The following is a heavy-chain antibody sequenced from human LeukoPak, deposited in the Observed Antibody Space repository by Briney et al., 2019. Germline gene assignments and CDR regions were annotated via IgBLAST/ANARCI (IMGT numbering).Heavy chain of an antibody. CDR2: ISYDGSNK. CDR3: ARDRYGLFDY. J-gene: IGHJ4*02. Sequence: GGSLRLSCAASGFTFSSYGMHWVRQAPGKGLEWVAVISYDGSNKYYADSVKGRFTISRDNSKNTLYLQMNSLRAEDTAVYYCARDRYGLFDYWGQGTLVTVSS. CDR1: GFTFSSYG. D-gene: IGHD4-17*01. V-gene: IGHV3-30*03.